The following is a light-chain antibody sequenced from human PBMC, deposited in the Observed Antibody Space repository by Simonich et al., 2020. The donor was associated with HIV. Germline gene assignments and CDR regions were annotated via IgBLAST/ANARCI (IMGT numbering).Light chain of an antibody. V-gene: IGLV1-40*01. CDR1: SSNIGAGYD. Sequence: VTISCTGSSSNIGAGYDVHWYQQLPGTAPKLLIYGNSNRPSGVPDRFSGSKSGTSASLAITGLQAEDEADYYCQSYDSSLSGSVFGGGTKLTVL. CDR3: QSYDSSLSGSV. CDR2: GNS. J-gene: IGLJ3*02.